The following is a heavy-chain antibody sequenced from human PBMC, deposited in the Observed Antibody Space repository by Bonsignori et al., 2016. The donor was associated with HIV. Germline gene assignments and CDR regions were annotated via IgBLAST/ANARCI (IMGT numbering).Heavy chain of an antibody. CDR1: GGSLTGQS. J-gene: IGHJ3*01. Sequence: QVQLQESGPGLVKPSETLSLTCTVSGGSLTGQSWSWIRQSPGKGLEWIAYVYNSARTKYNPSSRAESPFQTTRPRISSPSNLTSVTAADTAVYYCARGGGGDFYDVFDVWGHGTMVTVSS. D-gene: IGHD2-21*02. V-gene: IGHV4-59*11. CDR2: VYNSART. CDR3: ARGGGGDFYDVFDV.